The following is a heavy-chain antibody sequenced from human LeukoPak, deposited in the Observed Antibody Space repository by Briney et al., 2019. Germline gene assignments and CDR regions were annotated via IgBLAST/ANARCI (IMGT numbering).Heavy chain of an antibody. CDR1: GGSISSYY. J-gene: IGHJ5*02. Sequence: SETLSLTCTVSGGSISSYYWSWIRQPPGKGLEWIGCIYYSGSTNYKPSLKSRVTISVDTSKNQFSLKLSPVTAADTAVYYCARGGYYGSGNDFRFDPWGQGTLVTVSS. D-gene: IGHD3-10*01. CDR3: ARGGYYGSGNDFRFDP. V-gene: IGHV4-59*01. CDR2: IYYSGST.